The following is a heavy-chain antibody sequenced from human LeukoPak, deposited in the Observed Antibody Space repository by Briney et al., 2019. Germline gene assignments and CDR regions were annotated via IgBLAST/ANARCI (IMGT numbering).Heavy chain of an antibody. V-gene: IGHV1-18*01. CDR3: AKDGGQQWLTNYYSYGMDV. CDR1: GYTFTTYG. D-gene: IGHD6-19*01. J-gene: IGHJ6*02. CDR2: IKTYNGDT. Sequence: GASVKVSCRASGYTFTTYGINRVRQAPGQGLEWMGWIKTYNGDTNTAQKFLDRIIMTTDKSTGTAYMELRSLRSDDTAVYYCAKDGGQQWLTNYYSYGMDVWGQGTTVIVSS.